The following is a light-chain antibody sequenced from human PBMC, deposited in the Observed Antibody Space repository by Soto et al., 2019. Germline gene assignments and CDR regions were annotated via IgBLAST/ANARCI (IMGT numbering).Light chain of an antibody. CDR2: WAS. Sequence: DLVMTQSPDSLAVSLGERATINCKSSQSVLYSSNNKNYLAWYQQKPGQPPKLLIYWASTRESGVPDRFSGSGSGTDFTLTISRLQAEDVAVYYCQQYYSTLRRFGQGTKVEIK. V-gene: IGKV4-1*01. CDR1: QSVLYSSNNKNY. CDR3: QQYYSTLRR. J-gene: IGKJ1*01.